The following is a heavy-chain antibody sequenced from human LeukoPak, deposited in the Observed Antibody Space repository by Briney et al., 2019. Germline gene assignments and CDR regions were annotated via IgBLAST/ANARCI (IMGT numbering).Heavy chain of an antibody. Sequence: ASVKVSCKASGGTFSSYAISWVRQAPGQGLEWMGGIIPIFGTANYAQKFQGRVTITADESTSTAYMELSSLRSEDTAVYYCARHPFSGYPMYYFDYWGQGTLVTVSS. CDR1: GGTFSSYA. V-gene: IGHV1-69*13. CDR2: IIPIFGTA. J-gene: IGHJ4*02. D-gene: IGHD3-22*01. CDR3: ARHPFSGYPMYYFDY.